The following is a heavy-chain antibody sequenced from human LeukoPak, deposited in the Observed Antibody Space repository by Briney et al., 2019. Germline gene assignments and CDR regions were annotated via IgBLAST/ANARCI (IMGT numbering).Heavy chain of an antibody. Sequence: GESLKISCKGSGYRFSTYWIGRVRQMPGEGLEWMGLIYPGDSYTRYSPSFQGQFTVSVDKSLATAYLQWSSLQASDTAMYYCVRGMTDYALGSYYNSYDAFNIWGQGTMVTVSS. CDR3: VRGMTDYALGSYYNSYDAFNI. J-gene: IGHJ3*02. V-gene: IGHV5-51*01. D-gene: IGHD3-10*01. CDR1: GYRFSTYW. CDR2: IYPGDSYT.